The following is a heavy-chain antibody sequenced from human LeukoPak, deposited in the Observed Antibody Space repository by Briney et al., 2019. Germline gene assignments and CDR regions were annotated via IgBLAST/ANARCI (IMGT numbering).Heavy chain of an antibody. J-gene: IGHJ5*02. CDR3: GRSKDIVVVPDAGRFDP. CDR2: ISAYNGNT. CDR1: GYTFTSYG. V-gene: IGHV1-18*01. D-gene: IGHD2-2*01. Sequence: ASVTVSCKASGYTFTSYGISWVRQAPGQGLEWMGWISAYNGNTNYAQKLQGRVTMTTDTSTSTAYMELRSLRSDDTAVYYCGRSKDIVVVPDAGRFDPWGQGTLVTVSS.